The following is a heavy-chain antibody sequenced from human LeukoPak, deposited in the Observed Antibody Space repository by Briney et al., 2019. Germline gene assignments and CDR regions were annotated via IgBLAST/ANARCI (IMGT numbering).Heavy chain of an antibody. Sequence: ASLKVSCKASGYTFTGYYMHWVRQAPGQGLEWMGWINPNSGDTNYAQKFQGRVTMTRDTSISTAYMELSRLRSDDTAVYYCARVAVVVAATIDYWGQGTLVTVSS. D-gene: IGHD2-15*01. CDR2: INPNSGDT. J-gene: IGHJ4*02. CDR1: GYTFTGYY. V-gene: IGHV1-2*02. CDR3: ARVAVVVAATIDY.